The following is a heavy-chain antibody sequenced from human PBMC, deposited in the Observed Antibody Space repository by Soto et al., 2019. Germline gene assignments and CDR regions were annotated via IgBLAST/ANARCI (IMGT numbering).Heavy chain of an antibody. Sequence: PSETLSLTCIVSGGSISSSDFYWSWIRQHPGKGLEWIGYIYYSGNTYYNPSLKSRVTILVDTSKNQFSLKLSSVTAADTAVYYCARVSGIYYYGMDVWGQGTTVTVSS. CDR3: ARVSGIYYYGMDV. V-gene: IGHV4-31*03. D-gene: IGHD3-10*01. CDR1: GGSISSSDFY. J-gene: IGHJ6*02. CDR2: IYYSGNT.